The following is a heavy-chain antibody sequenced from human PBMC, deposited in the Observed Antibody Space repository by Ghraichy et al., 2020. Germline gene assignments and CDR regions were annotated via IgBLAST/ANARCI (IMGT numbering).Heavy chain of an antibody. CDR1: GYTFINYA. Sequence: SVKVSCKASGYTFINYAISWVRQAPGQGLEWMGWINTYNGHTNYAEKVQDRVTVTTDTSTNTVYMELSSLRSDDTAVYYCARDPGDSSGWNGFDYWGQGTLVTVSS. D-gene: IGHD6-19*01. CDR2: INTYNGHT. V-gene: IGHV1-18*01. J-gene: IGHJ5*01. CDR3: ARDPGDSSGWNGFDY.